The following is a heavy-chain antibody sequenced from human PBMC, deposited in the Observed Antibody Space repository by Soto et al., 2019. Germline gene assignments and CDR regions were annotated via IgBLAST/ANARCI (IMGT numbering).Heavy chain of an antibody. Sequence: SETLSLTSAASGGAISGTYWSWFRQPPGKGLEWIGYIYYTGSTNYNPSLKSRVTISVDMSKNHFSLNLSSVTAADTAVYYCAGYYCSGGSCNSNFDYWGQGTLVTVSS. CDR1: GGAISGTY. J-gene: IGHJ4*02. D-gene: IGHD2-15*01. CDR2: IYYTGST. CDR3: AGYYCSGGSCNSNFDY. V-gene: IGHV4-59*01.